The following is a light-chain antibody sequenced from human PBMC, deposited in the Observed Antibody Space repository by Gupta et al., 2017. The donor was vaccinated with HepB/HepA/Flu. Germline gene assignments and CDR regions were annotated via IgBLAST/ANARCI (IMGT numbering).Light chain of an antibody. J-gene: IGKJ1*01. Sequence: DIQMTQSPSSLSASVGDRVTITCRASQDIGKSLAWYQQKPGKIPRLLIYTVSTLQSGVPSRFSGSGSGTDFTLTISSLQPEDFATYYCQKYDSARTFGQGTNVEIK. CDR3: QKYDSART. CDR2: TVS. V-gene: IGKV1-27*01. CDR1: QDIGKS.